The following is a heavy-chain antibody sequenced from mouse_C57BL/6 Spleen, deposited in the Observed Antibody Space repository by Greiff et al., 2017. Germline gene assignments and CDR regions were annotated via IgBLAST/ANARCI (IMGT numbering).Heavy chain of an antibody. J-gene: IGHJ2*01. D-gene: IGHD2-10*01. CDR1: GYAFSSSW. CDR2: IYPGDGDT. V-gene: IGHV1-82*01. Sequence: VQLQQSGPELVKPGASVKISCKASGYAFSSSWMNWVKQRPGKGLEWIGRIYPGDGDTNYNGKFKGKATLTADKSSSTAYMQLSSLTSEDSAVSFCATYYGNYDFDYWGQGTTLTVSS. CDR3: ATYYGNYDFDY.